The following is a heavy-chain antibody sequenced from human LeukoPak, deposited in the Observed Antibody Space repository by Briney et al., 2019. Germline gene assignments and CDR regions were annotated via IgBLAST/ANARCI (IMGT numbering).Heavy chain of an antibody. J-gene: IGHJ4*02. Sequence: SVTVSCKASGGTFSSYAISWVRQAPGQGLEWMGGIIPIFGTANYAQKFQGRVTITADESTSTAYMELSSLRSEDTAVYYCARKRRDGYINPFDYWGQGTLVTVSS. D-gene: IGHD5-24*01. V-gene: IGHV1-69*13. CDR2: IIPIFGTA. CDR1: GGTFSSYA. CDR3: ARKRRDGYINPFDY.